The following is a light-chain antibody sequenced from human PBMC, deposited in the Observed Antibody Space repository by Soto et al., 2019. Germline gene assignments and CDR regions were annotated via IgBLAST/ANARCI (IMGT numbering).Light chain of an antibody. Sequence: EIVLTQSPGTLSLSPGERVTLSCRASQSVSSSYLAWYQQRPGQAPRLLIYGASNRATGIPDRFSGSGSKTEFTLTISRLEPEDLAVYYCQQYGTSPYTFGQGTKVDIK. CDR3: QQYGTSPYT. CDR2: GAS. V-gene: IGKV3-20*01. J-gene: IGKJ2*01. CDR1: QSVSSSY.